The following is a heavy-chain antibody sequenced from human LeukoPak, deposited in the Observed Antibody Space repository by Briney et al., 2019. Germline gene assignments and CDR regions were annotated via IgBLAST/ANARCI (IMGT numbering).Heavy chain of an antibody. CDR3: ASADGYKIDY. CDR2: IYYSGSS. Sequence: PSETLSLTCSVSGASISSSSDYWDWIRQPPGKGLEWIGRIYYSGSSYYNPSLKSRVTISVNTSNNQFSLKLSSVTAADTAVYYCASADGYKIDYWGQGTLVTVSS. V-gene: IGHV4-39*01. J-gene: IGHJ4*02. D-gene: IGHD5-24*01. CDR1: GASISSSSDY.